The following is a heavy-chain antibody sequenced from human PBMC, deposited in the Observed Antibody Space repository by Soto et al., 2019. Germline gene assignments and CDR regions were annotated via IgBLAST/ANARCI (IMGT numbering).Heavy chain of an antibody. CDR2: INSDGSST. CDR1: GFTFSSHW. D-gene: IGHD6-6*01. J-gene: IGHJ6*03. CDR3: ARVSQLEWYYYYMDV. V-gene: IGHV3-74*01. Sequence: GGSPRLSCAASGFTFSSHWVHWVRQAPGKGLVWVSRINSDGSSTSYADSVKGRFTISRDNAKNTLYLQMNSLRAEDTAVYYCARVSQLEWYYYYMDVWGKGTTVTVSS.